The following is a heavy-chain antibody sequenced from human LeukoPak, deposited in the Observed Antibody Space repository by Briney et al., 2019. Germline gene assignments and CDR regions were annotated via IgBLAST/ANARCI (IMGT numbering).Heavy chain of an antibody. CDR3: VISATARGGFDY. CDR2: IKPDESEK. J-gene: IGHJ4*02. D-gene: IGHD2-21*02. V-gene: IGHV3-7*01. Sequence: GGSLRLSCAASGFTFSSYWMSWVRQAPGKGLEWVANIKPDESEKYYVDSVKGRFTISRDNAKNSLYLRMNSLRAEDTAVYYCVISATARGGFDYWGQGTLVTVSS. CDR1: GFTFSSYW.